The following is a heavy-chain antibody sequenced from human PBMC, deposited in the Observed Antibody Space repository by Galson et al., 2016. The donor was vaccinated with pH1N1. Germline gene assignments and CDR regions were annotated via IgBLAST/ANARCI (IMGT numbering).Heavy chain of an antibody. V-gene: IGHV1-69*13. CDR1: GGAFSAYA. J-gene: IGHJ4*02. Sequence: SVKVSCKASGGAFSAYAISWVRQAPGQGLEWIGGIIPIFGTPNYAQKFQGRVTITADESTSTHYMELSSLRPEDTAIYYCARRDKYFDTSGFQNWGQGTLVTVSS. D-gene: IGHD3-22*01. CDR3: ARRDKYFDTSGFQN. CDR2: IIPIFGTP.